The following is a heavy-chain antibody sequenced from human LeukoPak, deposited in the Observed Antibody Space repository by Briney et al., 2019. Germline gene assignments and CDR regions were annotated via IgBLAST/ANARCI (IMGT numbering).Heavy chain of an antibody. D-gene: IGHD3-9*01. J-gene: IGHJ4*02. Sequence: ASVKVSCKASGYTFTSYGISWVRQAPGQGLEWMGWISTYHADTDYAQKFQGRVTMTTETSTSTAYMELRSLTSDDTAVYYCARDPGQYYDILTGYYTPYYFDYWGQGTLVTVSS. CDR3: ARDPGQYYDILTGYYTPYYFDY. CDR1: GYTFTSYG. V-gene: IGHV1-18*01. CDR2: ISTYHADT.